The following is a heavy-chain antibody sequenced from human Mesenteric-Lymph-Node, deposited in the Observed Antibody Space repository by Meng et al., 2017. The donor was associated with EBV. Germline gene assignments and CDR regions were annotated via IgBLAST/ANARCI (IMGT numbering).Heavy chain of an antibody. D-gene: IGHD3-22*01. CDR2: INPNGGTT. J-gene: IGHJ4*02. CDR3: AREGSSGSYIDY. V-gene: IGHV1-46*01. Sequence: QVQVGRSGAEVGKPGASVKLSCKASGYTFTNYYIHWVRQAPGQGLERMGTINPNGGTTSFSHKFQGRVAMARDTSTSTVYMELTSLRSEDTAMYYCAREGSSGSYIDYWGQGTLVTVSS. CDR1: GYTFTNYY.